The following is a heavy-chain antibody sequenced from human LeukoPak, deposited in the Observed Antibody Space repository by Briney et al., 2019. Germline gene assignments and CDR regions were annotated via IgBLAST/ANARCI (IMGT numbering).Heavy chain of an antibody. CDR2: IYHSGST. V-gene: IGHV4-30-2*01. CDR1: GGSISSGGYS. CDR3: ARLRYSSGWYLDY. Sequence: PSETLSHTCAVSGGSISSGGYSWSWIRQPPGKGLEWIGYIYHSGSTYYNPSLKSRVTISVDRSKNQFSLKLSSVTAADTAVYYCARLRYSSGWYLDYWGQGTLVTVSS. D-gene: IGHD6-19*01. J-gene: IGHJ4*02.